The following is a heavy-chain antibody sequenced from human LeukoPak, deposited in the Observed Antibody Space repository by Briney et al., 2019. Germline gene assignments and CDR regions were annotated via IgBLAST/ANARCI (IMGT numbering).Heavy chain of an antibody. CDR1: GFTFSDYY. Sequence: GGSLRLSCAASGFTFSDYYMSWIRQAPGKGLEWVSYIRSSGSTIYYADSVKGRFTISRDNAKNSLYLQMNSLRAEDTAVYYCARGHNYYDSSGYYYYYYYMDVWGKGTTVTVSS. CDR2: IRSSGSTI. V-gene: IGHV3-11*04. J-gene: IGHJ6*03. CDR3: ARGHNYYDSSGYYYYYYYMDV. D-gene: IGHD3-22*01.